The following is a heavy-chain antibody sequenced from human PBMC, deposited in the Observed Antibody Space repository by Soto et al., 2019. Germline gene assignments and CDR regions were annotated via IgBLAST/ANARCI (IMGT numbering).Heavy chain of an antibody. J-gene: IGHJ4*02. CDR2: ISWNGAAT. Sequence: PGGSLRLSCVASGVTFDDYAIHGVRQAPGKGLEWVSGISWNGAATGYADSVKGRFTISRDNAKNSLYLQMSSLRTEDTAIYYCANLPLYGSGFDCWGQGTLVTVSS. D-gene: IGHD3-10*01. V-gene: IGHV3-9*01. CDR3: ANLPLYGSGFDC. CDR1: GVTFDDYA.